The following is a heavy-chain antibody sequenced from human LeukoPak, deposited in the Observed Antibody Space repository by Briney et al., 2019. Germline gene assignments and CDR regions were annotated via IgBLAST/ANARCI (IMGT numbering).Heavy chain of an antibody. J-gene: IGHJ4*02. CDR2: ISYDGNKK. CDR3: ARNGYSSSWYRN. D-gene: IGHD6-13*01. V-gene: IGHV3-30-3*01. Sequence: GGSLRLSCTASGFTFSNFVMHWVRQPPGKGLQWVTEISYDGNKKTYVDSVKGRFTISRDNSKNTLYLQMNSLRDEDTAVYYCARNGYSSSWYRNWGQGTLVTVSS. CDR1: GFTFSNFV.